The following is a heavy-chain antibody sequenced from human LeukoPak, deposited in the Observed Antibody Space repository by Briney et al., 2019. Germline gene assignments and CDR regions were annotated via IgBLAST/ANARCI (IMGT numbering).Heavy chain of an antibody. V-gene: IGHV4-59*01. D-gene: IGHD2-2*01. Sequence: PSETLSLTCTVSGGSISSFYWSWIRQPPGKGLGWIGYIYYSGSTNYNPSLKSRVTISVDTSKNQFSLKLSSVTAADTAVYYCARAQPARYCTSTSCYAAFDIWGQGTMVTVSS. CDR1: GGSISSFY. CDR2: IYYSGST. J-gene: IGHJ3*02. CDR3: ARAQPARYCTSTSCYAAFDI.